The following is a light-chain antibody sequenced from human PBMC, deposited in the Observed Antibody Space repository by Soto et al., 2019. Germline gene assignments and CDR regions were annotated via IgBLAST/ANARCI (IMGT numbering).Light chain of an antibody. Sequence: SSLPQSHSGSQPRRRSVSLCRTWCRSAIGADYGVRWYQHLPGTAPKLLVYGVNSRPSGVPDRFSGSTSGTSASLAIAGLQAEDDADNYCASYEISKVCLYVFVTGTMVTV. V-gene: IGLV1-40*01. J-gene: IGLJ1*01. CDR3: ASYEISKVCLYV. CDR2: GVN. CDR1: RSAIGADYG.